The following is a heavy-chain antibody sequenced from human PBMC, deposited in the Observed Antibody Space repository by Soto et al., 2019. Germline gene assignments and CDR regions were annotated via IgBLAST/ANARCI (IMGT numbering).Heavy chain of an antibody. CDR2: IWYDGSNK. CDR3: ARDYGDPGVDAFDI. V-gene: IGHV3-33*01. D-gene: IGHD4-17*01. CDR1: GFTFSSYG. Sequence: QVQLVESGGGVVQPGRSLRLSCAASGFTFSSYGMHWVRQAPGKGLEWVAVIWYDGSNKYYADSVKGRFTISRDNSKNTLYLQMNSLRAEDTAVYYCARDYGDPGVDAFDIWGQGTMVTVSS. J-gene: IGHJ3*02.